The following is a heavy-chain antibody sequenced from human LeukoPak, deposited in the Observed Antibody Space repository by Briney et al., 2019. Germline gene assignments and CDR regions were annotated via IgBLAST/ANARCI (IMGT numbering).Heavy chain of an antibody. CDR3: ARETYGSGDWYFDL. J-gene: IGHJ2*01. V-gene: IGHV1-69*04. D-gene: IGHD3-3*01. CDR1: GGTFSSYA. CDR2: IIPILGIA. Sequence: SVKVSCNASGGTFSSYAISWVRQAPGQGLEWMGRIIPILGIANYAQKFQGRVTITADKSTSTAYMELSSLRSEDTAVYYCARETYGSGDWYFDLWGRGTLVTVSS.